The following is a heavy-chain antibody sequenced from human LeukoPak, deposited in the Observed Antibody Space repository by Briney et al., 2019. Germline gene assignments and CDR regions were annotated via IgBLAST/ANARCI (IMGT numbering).Heavy chain of an antibody. D-gene: IGHD3-10*01. CDR3: ARDPSKYFHYGMDV. Sequence: KPSETLSLTCAVYGGSFSGYYWSWIRQPPGKGLEWIGEINHSGSTNYNPSLKSRVTISVDTSKNQFSLKLSSVTAADTAVYYCARDPSKYFHYGMDVWGQGTTVTVSS. CDR1: GGSFSGYY. J-gene: IGHJ6*02. CDR2: INHSGST. V-gene: IGHV4-34*01.